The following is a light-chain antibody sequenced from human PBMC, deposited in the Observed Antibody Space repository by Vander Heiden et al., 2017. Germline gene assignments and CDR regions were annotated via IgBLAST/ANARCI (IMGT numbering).Light chain of an antibody. Sequence: QSALTQPAPVSGSPGPTITTACTGTSSDIGGYSYVHWHKRHTGKAPKRQIYDVDRRPSVVSNRFSGSKSGKTASLTISGLQAEDEAEYYCSSYTTSGTFPYVFGAGTQVTVL. CDR3: SSYTTSGTFPYV. CDR2: DVD. J-gene: IGLJ1*01. CDR1: SSDIGGYSY. V-gene: IGLV2-14*01.